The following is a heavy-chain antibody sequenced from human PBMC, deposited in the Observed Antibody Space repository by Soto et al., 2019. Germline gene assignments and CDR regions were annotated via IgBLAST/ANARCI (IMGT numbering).Heavy chain of an antibody. CDR3: AGTDIVVVPAKNWFDP. CDR1: GFTFGSYA. Sequence: PGGSLRLSCAASGFTFGSYAMNWVRQAPGKGLEWVSTISGSGGSTHYADSVKGRFTISRDNAKNTLYLQMNSLRAEDTAVYYCAGTDIVVVPAKNWFDPWGQGTLVTVSS. J-gene: IGHJ5*02. CDR2: ISGSGGST. D-gene: IGHD2-2*01. V-gene: IGHV3-23*01.